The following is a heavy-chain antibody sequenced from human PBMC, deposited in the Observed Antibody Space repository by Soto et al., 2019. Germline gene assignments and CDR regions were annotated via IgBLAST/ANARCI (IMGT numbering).Heavy chain of an antibody. CDR3: ARDLFFEGIEANWFDP. CDR2: ISSSSSYI. J-gene: IGHJ5*02. CDR1: GFTFSSYS. D-gene: IGHD6-13*01. Sequence: PGGSLRLSCAASGFTFSSYSMNWVRQAPGKGLEWVSSISSSSSYIYYADSVKGRFTISRDNAKNSLYLQMNSLRAEDTAVYYCARDLFFEGIEANWFDPWGQGTLVTVSS. V-gene: IGHV3-21*01.